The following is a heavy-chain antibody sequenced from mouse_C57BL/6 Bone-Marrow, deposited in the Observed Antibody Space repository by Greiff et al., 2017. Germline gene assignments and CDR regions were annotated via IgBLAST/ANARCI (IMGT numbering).Heavy chain of an antibody. Sequence: VQLQQPGAELVKPGASVKLSCKASGYTFTNYWMHWVKQRPGQGLEWIGMMHPNGGSTDYNAKFKSEATMSVDKSSRTAYMELSSLTSEYSAVYYCARSYDYDDYTMDYWGQGTAVTVSS. J-gene: IGHJ4*01. D-gene: IGHD2-4*01. CDR1: GYTFTNYW. V-gene: IGHV1-64*01. CDR3: ARSYDYDDYTMDY. CDR2: MHPNGGST.